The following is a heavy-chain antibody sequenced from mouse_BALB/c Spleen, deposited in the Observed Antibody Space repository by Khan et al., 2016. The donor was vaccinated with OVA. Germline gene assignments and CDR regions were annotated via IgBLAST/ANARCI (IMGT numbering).Heavy chain of an antibody. D-gene: IGHD2-14*01. CDR3: ARRTTEDAFDY. CDR2: INPRSGYT. CDR1: GYTFSSHT. J-gene: IGHJ4*01. V-gene: IGHV1-4*01. Sequence: QVQLQQSGAELARPGASVKMSCKASGYTFSSHTMHWVKQRPGQGLEWIGYINPRSGYTQYNQKFNDKATLTADISSSTAYMQLSSLTSEDSAVYYCARRTTEDAFDYWGQGTSVTVSS.